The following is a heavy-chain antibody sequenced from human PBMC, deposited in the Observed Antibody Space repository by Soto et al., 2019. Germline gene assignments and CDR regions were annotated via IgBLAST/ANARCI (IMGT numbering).Heavy chain of an antibody. CDR2: ISWNSGSL. Sequence: HPGRSLRLSCAASGFIFDDYGMHWVRQAPGKGLEWVSGISWNSGSLAYAGSVKGRFAISRDNAKNSLYLQMNSLRAEDTALYYCARNIKRYFYYCMDFWGQGTTVTVSS. V-gene: IGHV3-9*01. CDR3: ARNIKRYFYYCMDF. CDR1: GFIFDDYG. J-gene: IGHJ6*02. D-gene: IGHD2-15*01.